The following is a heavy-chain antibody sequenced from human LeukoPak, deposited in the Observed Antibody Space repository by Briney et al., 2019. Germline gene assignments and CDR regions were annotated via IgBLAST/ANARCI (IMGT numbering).Heavy chain of an antibody. D-gene: IGHD3-22*01. Sequence: GGSLSLSCAASGFTFSSYWMSWVRQAPGKGLEWVANIKQDGSEKYYVDSVKGRFTISRDNAKNSLYLQMNSLRAEDTAVYYCASFNYYDSSGYRNYWGQGNLVTVSS. V-gene: IGHV3-7*01. CDR3: ASFNYYDSSGYRNY. CDR1: GFTFSSYW. CDR2: IKQDGSEK. J-gene: IGHJ4*02.